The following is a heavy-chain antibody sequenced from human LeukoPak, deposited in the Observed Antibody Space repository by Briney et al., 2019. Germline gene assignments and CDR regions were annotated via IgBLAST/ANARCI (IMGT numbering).Heavy chain of an antibody. V-gene: IGHV6-1*01. CDR3: ARELGAMGR. CDR2: TYYRSKWYN. CDR1: GDSVSSNIAA. Sequence: SQTLSLTCAISGDSVSSNIAAWNWARQSPSRGLEWLGRTYYRSKWYNDYAVSVKSRITITPDTSKNQFSLQLNSVTPEDTAVYYCARELGAMGRWGQGTLVIVSP. J-gene: IGHJ4*02. D-gene: IGHD5-18*01.